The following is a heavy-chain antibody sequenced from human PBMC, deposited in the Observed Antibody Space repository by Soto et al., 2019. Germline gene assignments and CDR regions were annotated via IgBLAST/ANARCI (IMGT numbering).Heavy chain of an antibody. V-gene: IGHV4-59*13. J-gene: IGHJ3*02. Sequence: QVRLHESGPGLVEPSETLSLTCTVSTDSFNDYYWSWVRQPPGKGLEWIGSIYHTGNTNYNPSLESRVSISVDTSKSQFSLSLSSVTAADTAVYYCARDVGIHDAFDIWGQGTLVTVSS. CDR3: ARDVGIHDAFDI. D-gene: IGHD5-18*01. CDR2: IYHTGNT. CDR1: TDSFNDYY.